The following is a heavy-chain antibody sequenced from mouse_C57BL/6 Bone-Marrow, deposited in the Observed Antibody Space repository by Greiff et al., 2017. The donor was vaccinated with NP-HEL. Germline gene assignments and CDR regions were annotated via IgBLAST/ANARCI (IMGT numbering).Heavy chain of an antibody. D-gene: IGHD1-1*01. J-gene: IGHJ2*01. V-gene: IGHV5-4*01. CDR2: ISDGGSYT. Sequence: EVQGVESGGGLVKPGGSLKLSCAASGFTFSSYAMSWVRQTPEKRLEWVATISDGGSYTYYPDNVKGRFTISRDNAKNNLYLQMSHLKSEDTAMYYCARDRGTVPFDYWGQGTTLTVSS. CDR1: GFTFSSYA. CDR3: ARDRGTVPFDY.